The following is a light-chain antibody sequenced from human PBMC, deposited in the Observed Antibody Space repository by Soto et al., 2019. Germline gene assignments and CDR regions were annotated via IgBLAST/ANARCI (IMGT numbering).Light chain of an antibody. Sequence: EIVMTQSPATLSVSPGERATLSCRASQSVSSNLAWYQQKPGQPPRLLIYGASTRATGVPARFSGTGSETEFTLTISSLQSEDFAVYYCHHFGSLPETFGQGTNVE. CDR3: HHFGSLPET. CDR2: GAS. J-gene: IGKJ1*01. V-gene: IGKV3-15*01. CDR1: QSVSSN.